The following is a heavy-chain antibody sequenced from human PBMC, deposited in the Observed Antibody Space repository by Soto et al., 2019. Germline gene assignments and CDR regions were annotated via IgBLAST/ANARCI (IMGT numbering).Heavy chain of an antibody. CDR3: VARIQLWNRVDF. V-gene: IGHV3-11*01. D-gene: IGHD5-18*01. CDR1: RLTFSDYY. J-gene: IGHJ4*02. Sequence: SLRLSCAASRLTFSDYYMSWIRQAPGKGLEWPSYISSSGTTIHYADSVKGRFTISRDNAKNSLFLQMNSLRAEDTAVYYCVARIQLWNRVDFWGQGTLVTVSS. CDR2: ISSSGTTI.